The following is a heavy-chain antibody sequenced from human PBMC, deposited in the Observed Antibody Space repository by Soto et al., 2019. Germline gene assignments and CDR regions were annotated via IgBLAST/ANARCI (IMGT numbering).Heavy chain of an antibody. V-gene: IGHV3-33*01. CDR2: IWYDGSNK. J-gene: IGHJ4*02. CDR3: ARAVGPFDF. Sequence: QVQLVESGGGVVQPGRSLRLSCAASGFDFSTYGMHWVRQAPGEGPEWVAVIWYDGSNKYYADSVRGRFIISRDNSKSTLFRQLNSLRTEDTAVYYCARAVGPFDFWGQGSLVTVSS. D-gene: IGHD1-26*01. CDR1: GFDFSTYG.